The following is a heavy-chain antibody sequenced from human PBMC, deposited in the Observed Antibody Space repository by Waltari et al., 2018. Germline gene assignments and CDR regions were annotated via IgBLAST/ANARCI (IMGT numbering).Heavy chain of an antibody. J-gene: IGHJ4*02. CDR2: IYYSGNT. Sequence: QLQESGPGLMKTSETLSLTCTVSGDSISSSHYYWGWIRQPPGKGLEWIGSIYYSGNTYYNPSLKSRATVAVDTSKNQFSLKLSSVTAADTAVYYCARLYGDQRGYWGQGTLVTVSS. CDR3: ARLYGDQRGY. CDR1: GDSISSSHYY. V-gene: IGHV4-39*07. D-gene: IGHD4-17*01.